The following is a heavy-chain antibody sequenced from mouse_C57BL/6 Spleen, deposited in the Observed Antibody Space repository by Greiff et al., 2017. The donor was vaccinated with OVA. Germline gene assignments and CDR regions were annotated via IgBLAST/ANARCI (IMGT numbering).Heavy chain of an antibody. D-gene: IGHD1-1*01. CDR2: ISYDGSN. J-gene: IGHJ1*03. V-gene: IGHV3-6*01. Sequence: ESGPGLVKPSQSLSLTCSVTGYSITSGYYWNWIRQFPGNKLEWMGYISYDGSNNYNPSLKNRISITRDTSKNQFFLKLNSVTTEDTATYYCARAAYYGSSHWYFDVWGTGTTVTVSS. CDR3: ARAAYYGSSHWYFDV. CDR1: GYSITSGYY.